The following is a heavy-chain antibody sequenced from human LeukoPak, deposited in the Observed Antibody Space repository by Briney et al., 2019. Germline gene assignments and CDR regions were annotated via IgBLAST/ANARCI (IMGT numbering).Heavy chain of an antibody. V-gene: IGHV3-23*01. Sequence: GGSLRLSCSASGFTFSSYATSWVRQAPGKGLEWVSSISGGGDSAYYADSVKGRFTISRDNSKNTLYLQMSSLRAEDTAVYYCAKLSSYDILTALGNWGQGTLVTVSS. CDR1: GFTFSSYA. CDR3: AKLSSYDILTALGN. CDR2: ISGGGDSA. D-gene: IGHD3-9*01. J-gene: IGHJ4*02.